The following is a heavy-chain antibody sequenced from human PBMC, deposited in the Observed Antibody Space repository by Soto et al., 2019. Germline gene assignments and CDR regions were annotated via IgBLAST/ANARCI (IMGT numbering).Heavy chain of an antibody. V-gene: IGHV3-23*01. CDR2: ISGSGGST. D-gene: IGHD3-22*01. CDR3: AKEMYYYDSSGYYDY. Sequence: GGSLRLSCAASGFTFSSYAMSWVRQAPGKGLEWVSAISGSGGSTYYADSVKGRFTISRDNSKNTLYLQMNSQRAEDTAVYYCAKEMYYYDSSGYYDYWGQGTLVTVSS. J-gene: IGHJ4*02. CDR1: GFTFSSYA.